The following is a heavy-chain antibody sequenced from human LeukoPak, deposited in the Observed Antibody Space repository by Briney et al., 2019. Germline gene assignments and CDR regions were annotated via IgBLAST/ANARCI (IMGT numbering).Heavy chain of an antibody. V-gene: IGHV4-34*01. CDR2: INHSGST. Sequence: SETLSLTCAVYGGSFSGYYWSWIRQPPGKGLEWIGEINHSGSTNYNPSLKSRVTISVDTSKNQFSLKLSSVTAADTAVYYCARHVRTTVTLTHTFDYWGQGTLVTVSS. J-gene: IGHJ4*02. CDR3: ARHVRTTVTLTHTFDY. D-gene: IGHD4-11*01. CDR1: GGSFSGYY.